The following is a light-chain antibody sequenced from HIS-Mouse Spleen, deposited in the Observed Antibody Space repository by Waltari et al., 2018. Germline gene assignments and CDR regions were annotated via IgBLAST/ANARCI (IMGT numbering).Light chain of an antibody. CDR2: DVS. J-gene: IGLJ2*01. CDR3: CSYAGSYPVV. V-gene: IGLV2-11*01. CDR1: SSDVGGYNY. Sequence: QSALTQPRSVSGSPGQSVTISCTGTSSDVGGYNYVSWNQQHPGKAPKLMIYDVSKRPSGVPDRFSGSKSGNTASLTISGLQAEDEADYYCCSYAGSYPVVFGGGTKLTVL.